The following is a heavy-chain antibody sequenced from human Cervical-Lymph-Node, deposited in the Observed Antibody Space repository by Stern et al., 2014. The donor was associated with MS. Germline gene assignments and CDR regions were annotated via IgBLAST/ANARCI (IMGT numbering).Heavy chain of an antibody. CDR1: GFTFSSYG. V-gene: IGHV3-30*03. Sequence: VQLVESGGAVVQPGRSLRLSCAASGFTFSSYGMHWVRQAPGKGLEWVTVLSYDGKHKDYAAHGKGRFTISRDNSKNTLHLQMNSVTPDDTAIYYCARDYEDTSMLFDHWGQGTLVTVSS. J-gene: IGHJ4*02. CDR2: LSYDGKHK. CDR3: ARDYEDTSMLFDH. D-gene: IGHD2-8*01.